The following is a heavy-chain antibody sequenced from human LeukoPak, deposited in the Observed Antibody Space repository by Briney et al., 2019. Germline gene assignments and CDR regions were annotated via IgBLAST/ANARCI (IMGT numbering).Heavy chain of an antibody. J-gene: IGHJ4*02. CDR1: GFTFSTYA. CDR2: ISSNGGST. Sequence: GGSLRLSCSASGFTFSTYAAHWVRQAPGKGLEYVSAISSNGGSTYYADSVRGRFTISRDDSKNTLYLQMTSLGTEDTAVYYCVTLGLASPSDYWGQGTLVTVSS. V-gene: IGHV3-64D*09. CDR3: VTLGLASPSDY. D-gene: IGHD3/OR15-3a*01.